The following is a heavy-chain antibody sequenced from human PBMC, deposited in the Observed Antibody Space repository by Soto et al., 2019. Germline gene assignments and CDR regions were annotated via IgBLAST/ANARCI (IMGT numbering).Heavy chain of an antibody. CDR2: ISAYNGNT. CDR1: GDTFTSYG. V-gene: IGHV1-18*01. Sequence: ASVKVSCKACGDTFTSYGISCVRQAPGQGLEWMGWISAYNGNTNYAQKLQGRVTMTTDTSTSTAYMELRNLRSDDTAVYYCARDTYYYGSGSYGEGYYGMDVWGQGTTVTVSS. D-gene: IGHD3-10*01. J-gene: IGHJ6*02. CDR3: ARDTYYYGSGSYGEGYYGMDV.